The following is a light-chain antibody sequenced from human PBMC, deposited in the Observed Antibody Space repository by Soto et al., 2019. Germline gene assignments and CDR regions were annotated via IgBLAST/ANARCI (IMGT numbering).Light chain of an antibody. J-gene: IGLJ2*01. V-gene: IGLV8-61*01. CDR2: STN. Sequence: QTVVTQEPSFSVSPGWTVTLTCGLSSGSVSPRYFPSWYQLTPGQAPRTLIYSTNTRSSGVPDRFSGSILGNKAALTITGAQADDESDYYCVVFMGSGIVVFGGGTQLTVL. CDR3: VVFMGSGIVV. CDR1: SGSVSPRYF.